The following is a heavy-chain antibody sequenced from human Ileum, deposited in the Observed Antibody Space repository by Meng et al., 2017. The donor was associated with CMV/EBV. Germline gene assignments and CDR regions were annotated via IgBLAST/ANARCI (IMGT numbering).Heavy chain of an antibody. V-gene: IGHV3-64*02. CDR3: ARDRRWLQFLDY. CDR2: ISSNGGST. J-gene: IGHJ4*02. Sequence: GGSLRLSCAASGFTFSSNGMHWVRQAPGKGLEYVSFISSNGGSTYYADSVKGRFTISRDNSKNTLYLQMGSLRAEDMAVYYCARDRRWLQFLDYWGQGTLVTVSS. D-gene: IGHD5-24*01. CDR1: GFTFSSNG.